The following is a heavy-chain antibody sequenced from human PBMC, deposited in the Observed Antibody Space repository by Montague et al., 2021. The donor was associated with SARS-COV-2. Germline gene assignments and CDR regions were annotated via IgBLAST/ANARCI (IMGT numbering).Heavy chain of an antibody. CDR1: GFTFITYA. CDR2: ISSVGNK. Sequence: SLRLSFSASGFTFITYAMNWVRQAPGKGLEWVSGISSVGNKHHADSVKGRFTISRDDSRNTLYLHMHSLRAEDTAMYYCTKNFPGQFYFDDWGQGTLVAVSS. CDR3: TKNFPGQFYFDD. V-gene: IGHV3-23*01. J-gene: IGHJ4*02. D-gene: IGHD2/OR15-2a*01.